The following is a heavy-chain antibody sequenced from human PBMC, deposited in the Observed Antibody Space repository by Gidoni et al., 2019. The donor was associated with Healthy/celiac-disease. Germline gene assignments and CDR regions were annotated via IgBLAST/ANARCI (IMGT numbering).Heavy chain of an antibody. CDR1: GGTFSSYT. D-gene: IGHD5-18*01. CDR3: ASGVDTSYGGDY. V-gene: IGHV1-69*02. CDR2: IIPILGIA. J-gene: IGHJ4*02. Sequence: QVQLVQSGAEVKKPGSSVTVSCKASGGTFSSYTISWVRQAPGQGLEWMGRIIPILGIANYAQKFQGRVTITADKSTSTAYMELSSLRSEDTAVYYCASGVDTSYGGDYWGQGTLVTVSS.